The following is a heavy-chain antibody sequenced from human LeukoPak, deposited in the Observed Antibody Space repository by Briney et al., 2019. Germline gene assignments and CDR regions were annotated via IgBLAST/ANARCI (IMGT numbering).Heavy chain of an antibody. CDR3: AKDRTIINIRYCFDY. V-gene: IGHV3-33*06. CDR1: GFTFSSYG. D-gene: IGHD1-14*01. Sequence: GRSLRLSCAASGFTFSSYGMHWVRQAPGKGLEWVAVIWYDGSNKYYADSVKGRFTISRDNSKNTLYLQMNSLRAEDTAVYYCAKDRTIINIRYCFDYWGQGTLVTVSS. CDR2: IWYDGSNK. J-gene: IGHJ4*02.